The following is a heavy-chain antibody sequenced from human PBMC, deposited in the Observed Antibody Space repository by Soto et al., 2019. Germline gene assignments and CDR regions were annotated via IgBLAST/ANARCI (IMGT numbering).Heavy chain of an antibody. Sequence: GGSLRLSCVASGFTFSRNWMSWVRQAPGKGLEWVANIKQDGSEKYYADAVKGRFNLSRDNVENSLYLQMNSLRAEDTAVYYCESDGDGYPAWGQRNLVPVSA. CDR1: GFTFSRNW. J-gene: IGHJ5*02. CDR2: IKQDGSEK. V-gene: IGHV3-7*01. D-gene: IGHD7-27*01. CDR3: ESDGDGYPA.